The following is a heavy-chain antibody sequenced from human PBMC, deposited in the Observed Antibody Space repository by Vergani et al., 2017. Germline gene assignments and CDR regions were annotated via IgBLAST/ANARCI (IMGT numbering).Heavy chain of an antibody. CDR3: AKAETTLATIFLPFDP. CDR1: GFTFSSYA. D-gene: IGHD5-12*01. Sequence: EVQLLESGGGLVQPGGSLRLSCAASGFTFSSYAMSCVRQAPGKGLEWVSAISGSGGSTYYADSVKGRFTISRDNSKNTLYLQMNSLRAEDTAVYYCAKAETTLATIFLPFDPWGQGTLVTVSS. V-gene: IGHV3-23*01. J-gene: IGHJ5*02. CDR2: ISGSGGST.